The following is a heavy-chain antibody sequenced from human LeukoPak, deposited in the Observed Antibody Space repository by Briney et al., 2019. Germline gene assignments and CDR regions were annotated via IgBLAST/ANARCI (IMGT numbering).Heavy chain of an antibody. CDR2: IYYSGST. CDR1: GGSISSYG. V-gene: IGHV4-59*08. J-gene: IGHJ4*02. CDR3: ARHRTSGWGLDY. D-gene: IGHD6-19*01. Sequence: PSETLSLTCTVSGGSISSYGWSWIRQPPGKGLEWFGYIYYSGSTYYNPSLKSRVTMSADTSMNQFSLKLSSVTAADTAVYYCARHRTSGWGLDYWGQGTLVTVSS.